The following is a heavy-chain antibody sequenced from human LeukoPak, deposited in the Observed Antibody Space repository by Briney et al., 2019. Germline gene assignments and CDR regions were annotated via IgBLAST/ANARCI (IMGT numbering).Heavy chain of an antibody. CDR2: ISYDGSS. CDR3: AKDRGSGRSHGMGV. CDR1: GFTFSSYG. J-gene: IGHJ6*02. D-gene: IGHD6-19*01. V-gene: IGHV3-30*18. Sequence: GGSLRLSCAASGFTFSSYGMHWVRQAPGKGLEWVAVISYDGSSNADSVKGRFTISRDNSKNTLFLQMNSLRAEDTAVYYCAKDRGSGRSHGMGVWGQGTTVTVSS.